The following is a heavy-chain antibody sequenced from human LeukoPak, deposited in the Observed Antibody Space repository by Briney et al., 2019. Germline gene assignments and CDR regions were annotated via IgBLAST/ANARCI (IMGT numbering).Heavy chain of an antibody. V-gene: IGHV4-39*07. CDR2: IYYTGGT. J-gene: IGHJ4*02. CDR3: ARGAWELLPTFDY. CDR1: GGSITSSSYY. Sequence: SETLSLTCSVSGGSITSSSYYWGWIRQPPEKGLEWIGSIYYTGGTNFSPSLKSRVTISVDTSKNQFSLKLSSVTAADTAVYYCARGAWELLPTFDYWGQGTLVTVSS. D-gene: IGHD1-26*01.